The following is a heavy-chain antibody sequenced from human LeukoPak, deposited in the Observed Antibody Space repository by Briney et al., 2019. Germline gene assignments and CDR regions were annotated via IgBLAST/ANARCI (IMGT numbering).Heavy chain of an antibody. D-gene: IGHD3-22*01. CDR1: GGSISGYY. V-gene: IGHV4-59*01. CDR2: IHYKRNT. CDR3: ARDTYYYENSDDYDDAFDI. J-gene: IGHJ3*02. Sequence: PSETLSLTCTVSGGSISGYYWSWIRQPPGKGLEWIGHIHYKRNTNYNASLKSRVSMLLAASKNQISLRLSSVTAADTAVYHCARDTYYYENSDDYDDAFDIRGQGTRVTVPS.